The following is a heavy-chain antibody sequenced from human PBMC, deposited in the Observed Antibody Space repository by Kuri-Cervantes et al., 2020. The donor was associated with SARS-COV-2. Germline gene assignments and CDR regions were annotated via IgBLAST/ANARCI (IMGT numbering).Heavy chain of an antibody. J-gene: IGHJ6*02. D-gene: IGHD2-2*01. V-gene: IGHV4-59*01. CDR3: ARDKVVPAAHYYYYGMDV. CDR2: IYYSGST. Sequence: SETLSLTCAVYGGSFSGYYWSWIRQPPGKGLEWIGYIYYSGSTNYNPSLKSRVTISVDTSKNQFSLKLSSVPAADTAVNYCARDKVVPAAHYYYYGMDVWGQGTTVTVSS. CDR1: GGSFSGYY.